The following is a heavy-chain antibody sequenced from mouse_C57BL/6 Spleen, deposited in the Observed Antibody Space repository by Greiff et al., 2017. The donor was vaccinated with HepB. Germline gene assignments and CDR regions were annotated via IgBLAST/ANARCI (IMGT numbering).Heavy chain of an antibody. D-gene: IGHD1-1*01. CDR3: ARGTYYGSSWGDY. J-gene: IGHJ2*01. Sequence: VQLQQPGAELVKPGASVKMSCKASGYTFTSYWITWVKQRPGQGLEWIGDIYPGSGSTNYNEKFKSKATLTVDTSSSTAYMQLSSLTSEDSAVYYCARGTYYGSSWGDYWGQGTTLTVSS. CDR2: IYPGSGST. V-gene: IGHV1-55*01. CDR1: GYTFTSYW.